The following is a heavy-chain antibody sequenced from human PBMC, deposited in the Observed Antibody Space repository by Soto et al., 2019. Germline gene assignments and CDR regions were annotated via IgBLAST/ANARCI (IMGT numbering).Heavy chain of an antibody. CDR3: AKVRGSGWPSGYFDY. Sequence: GSLRLSCAASGFTFSSYAMSWVCQAPGKGLEWVSAISGSGGSTYYADSVKGRFTISRDNSKNTLYLQMNSLRAEDTAVYYCAKVRGSGWPSGYFDYWGQGTLVTVSS. CDR2: ISGSGGST. V-gene: IGHV3-23*01. J-gene: IGHJ4*02. D-gene: IGHD6-19*01. CDR1: GFTFSSYA.